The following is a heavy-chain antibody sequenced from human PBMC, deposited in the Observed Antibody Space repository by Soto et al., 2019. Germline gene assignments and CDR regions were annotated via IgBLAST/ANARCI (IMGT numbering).Heavy chain of an antibody. CDR2: ISYDGSNK. J-gene: IGHJ4*02. CDR3: AKDGGDGGNPGY. Sequence: QVQLVESGGGVVQPGRSLRLSCAASGFTFSSYGMHWVRQAPGKGLEWVAVISYDGSNKYYADSVKGRFTISRDNSKNTLYLQMNSLRAEDTAVYYGAKDGGDGGNPGYWGQGTLVTVSS. V-gene: IGHV3-30*18. D-gene: IGHD2-21*02. CDR1: GFTFSSYG.